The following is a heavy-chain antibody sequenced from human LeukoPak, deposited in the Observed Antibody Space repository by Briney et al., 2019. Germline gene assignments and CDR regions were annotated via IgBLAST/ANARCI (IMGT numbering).Heavy chain of an antibody. Sequence: GGSLRLSCAASGFTFSSYVLSWVRQAPGKGLEWVSTISGSGDSTYYADSVKGRFTISRDDSKNTVYLQMNSLRAEDTAVYSCAKYTSGTSYRGLDQWGHGTLVTVSS. CDR2: ISGSGDST. J-gene: IGHJ4*01. D-gene: IGHD3-10*01. CDR3: AKYTSGTSYRGLDQ. CDR1: GFTFSSYV. V-gene: IGHV3-23*01.